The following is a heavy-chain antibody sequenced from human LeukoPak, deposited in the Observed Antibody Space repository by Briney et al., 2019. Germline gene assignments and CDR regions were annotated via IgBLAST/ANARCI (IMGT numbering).Heavy chain of an antibody. V-gene: IGHV1-69*04. J-gene: IGHJ5*02. CDR1: GGTFSSYA. Sequence: ASVKVSCKAFGGTFSSYAISWVRQAPGQGLEWMGRIIPILGIANYAQKFQGRVTITADKSTSTAYMELSSLRSEDTAVYYCARVGYCSGGSCYRFDPWGQGTLVTVSS. CDR3: ARVGYCSGGSCYRFDP. D-gene: IGHD2-15*01. CDR2: IIPILGIA.